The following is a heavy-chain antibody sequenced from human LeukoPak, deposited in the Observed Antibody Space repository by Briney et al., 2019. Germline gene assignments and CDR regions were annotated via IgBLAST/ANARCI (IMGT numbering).Heavy chain of an antibody. CDR3: ARTTEGGFTYNYFYYYYMDV. V-gene: IGHV4-34*01. D-gene: IGHD3-16*01. J-gene: IGHJ6*03. CDR1: GGSISSYY. Sequence: PSETLSLTCTVSGGSISSYYWSWIRQPPGKGLEWIGEINHRGSTNYNPSLKSRVTISVDTSKNQFSLKLSSVTAADTAVYYCARTTEGGFTYNYFYYYYMDVWGKGTTVTISS. CDR2: INHRGST.